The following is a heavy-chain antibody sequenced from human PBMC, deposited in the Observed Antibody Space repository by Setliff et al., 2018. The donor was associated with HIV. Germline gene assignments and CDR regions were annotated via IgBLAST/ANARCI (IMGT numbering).Heavy chain of an antibody. CDR2: SHPDSGGT. V-gene: IGHV1-2*06. J-gene: IGHJ4*01. CDR1: GYTFIDYY. D-gene: IGHD3-22*01. CDR3: AREERYYDGKGALDY. Sequence: ASVKVSCKASGYTFIDYYIHWVRQAPGQGLEWVGRSHPDSGGTTYAQQFQGRVIMTRDTSITTAYMELSSLISDDTAVYYCAREERYYDGKGALDYWG.